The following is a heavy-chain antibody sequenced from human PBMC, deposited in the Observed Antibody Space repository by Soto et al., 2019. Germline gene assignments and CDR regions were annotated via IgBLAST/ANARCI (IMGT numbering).Heavy chain of an antibody. CDR2: IIPIFGTA. D-gene: IGHD3-22*01. CDR1: GGTFSSYA. Sequence: SLKVSCKASGGTFSSYAISWVRQAPGQGLEWMGGIIPIFGTANYAQKFQGRVTITAGESTSTAYMELSSLRSEDTAVYYCARGSEAYDSSGYPGLDWGQGTLVTVSS. V-gene: IGHV1-69*13. CDR3: ARGSEAYDSSGYPGLD. J-gene: IGHJ4*02.